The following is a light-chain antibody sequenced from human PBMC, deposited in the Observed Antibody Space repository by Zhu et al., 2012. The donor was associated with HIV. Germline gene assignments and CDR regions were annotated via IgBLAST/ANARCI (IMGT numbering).Light chain of an antibody. CDR1: QSVNSF. Sequence: IVLTQSPATLSLPPGERATLSCRTSQSVNSFLAWYQQKPGQAPRLLIYDTSKRAAGVPARFSGSGSGTDLTLTISSLEPEDFAVYYCHQRRNRPLTFGGGTRVEI. CDR2: DTS. V-gene: IGKV3-11*01. CDR3: HQRRNRPLT. J-gene: IGKJ4*01.